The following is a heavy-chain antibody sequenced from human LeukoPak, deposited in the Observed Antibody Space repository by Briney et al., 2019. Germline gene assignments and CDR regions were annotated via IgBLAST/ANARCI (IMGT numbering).Heavy chain of an antibody. D-gene: IGHD1-20*01. CDR2: ISSSGSTI. V-gene: IGHV3-11*01. CDR1: GFTFSDYY. J-gene: IGHJ4*02. Sequence: GGSLRLSCAASGFTFSDYYMSWIRQAPGKGLEWVSYISSSGSTIYYADSVKGRFTISRDNFKNTLYLQMNSLRAEDTAVYYCAKNNWNDMPFVDDWGQGTLVTVSS. CDR3: AKNNWNDMPFVDD.